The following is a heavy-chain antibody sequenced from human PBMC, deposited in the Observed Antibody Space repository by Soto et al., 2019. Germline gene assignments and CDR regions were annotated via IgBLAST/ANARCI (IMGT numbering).Heavy chain of an antibody. CDR3: AKDATGVNVVWDPFDM. CDR1: GFTFSAYA. J-gene: IGHJ3*02. V-gene: IGHV3-23*01. D-gene: IGHD2-8*01. Sequence: EVQLLESGGGVVQPGGSLRLSCAASGFTFSAYAMSWVRQAPGKGLQWVSGVGGSDTDKHYADSVRGRFTVSRDNSKNTLYVQMNSLRVDDTAVYYCAKDATGVNVVWDPFDMWGQGTEVTVSS. CDR2: VGGSDTDK.